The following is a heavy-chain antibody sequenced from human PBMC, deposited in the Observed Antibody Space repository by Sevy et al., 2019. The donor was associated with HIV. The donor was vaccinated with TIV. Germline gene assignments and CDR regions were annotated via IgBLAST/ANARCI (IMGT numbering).Heavy chain of an antibody. D-gene: IGHD1-1*01. CDR3: ARGLQLRVYYFDS. CDR1: GDSISSGDYY. Sequence: SETLSLTCTVSGDSISSGDYYWSWIRQPPGRGLEWIGYIYFSGSTYYNPSLKRRLTISVDTSKNQFSLKLSSVTAAVTAVYYCARGLQLRVYYFDSWGRGTLVTVSS. V-gene: IGHV4-30-4*01. CDR2: IYFSGST. J-gene: IGHJ4*02.